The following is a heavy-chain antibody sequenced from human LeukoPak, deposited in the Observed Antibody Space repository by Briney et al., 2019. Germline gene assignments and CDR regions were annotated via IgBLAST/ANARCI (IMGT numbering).Heavy chain of an antibody. CDR2: INHSGST. J-gene: IGHJ4*02. CDR3: ARRRWLQPLWDY. Sequence: SETLSLTCAVYGGSFSGYYRSWIRQPPGKGLEWIGEINHSGSTNYNPSLKSRVTISVDTSKNQFSLKLSSVTAADTAVYYCARRRWLQPLWDYWGQGTLVTVSS. CDR1: GGSFSGYY. V-gene: IGHV4-34*01. D-gene: IGHD5-24*01.